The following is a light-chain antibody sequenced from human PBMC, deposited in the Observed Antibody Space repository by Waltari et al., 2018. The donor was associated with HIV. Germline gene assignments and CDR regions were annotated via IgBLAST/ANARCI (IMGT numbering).Light chain of an antibody. CDR2: GAS. Sequence: DIQMTQSPSSLSASVGDTVTITCRASQNINNYLNWYQQRPGKPPNLLIYGASSLQPGVPSRFSARTSGPNFTLTITRPPPQYFASYYCQQSFSAAITLGQGTRL. V-gene: IGKV1-39*01. CDR3: QQSFSAAIT. J-gene: IGKJ5*01. CDR1: QNINNY.